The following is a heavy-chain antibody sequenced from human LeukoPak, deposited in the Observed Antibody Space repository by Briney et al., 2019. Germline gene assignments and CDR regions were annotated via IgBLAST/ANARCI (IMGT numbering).Heavy chain of an antibody. J-gene: IGHJ4*02. Sequence: PGGSLRLSCAASGFTVSTNYMSWVRQAPGKGLEWVSVIYSDSSTYYADSVKGRFTISRDNSKNTLYLQMNSLRAEDTAVYYCARDTDSNGYYGGSHYWGQGTLVTVSS. V-gene: IGHV3-66*02. CDR1: GFTVSTNY. CDR2: IYSDSST. CDR3: ARDTDSNGYYGGSHY. D-gene: IGHD3-22*01.